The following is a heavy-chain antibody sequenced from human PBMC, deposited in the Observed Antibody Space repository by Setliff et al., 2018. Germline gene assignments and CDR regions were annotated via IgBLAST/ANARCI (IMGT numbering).Heavy chain of an antibody. CDR1: GFTFSSYA. CDR2: ISGSGGST. Sequence: QAGGSLRLSCAASGFTFSSYAMSWVRQAPGKGLEWVSAISGSGGSTYYADSVKGRFTISRDNSKNTLYLQMNSLRAEDTAVYYCAKHGAYNDFLTGYNFYYDMDVWGQGTTVTVSS. CDR3: AKHGAYNDFLTGYNFYYDMDV. V-gene: IGHV3-23*01. D-gene: IGHD3-9*01. J-gene: IGHJ6*02.